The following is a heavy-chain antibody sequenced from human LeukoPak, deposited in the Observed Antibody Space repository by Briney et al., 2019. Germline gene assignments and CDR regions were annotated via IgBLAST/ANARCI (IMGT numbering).Heavy chain of an antibody. Sequence: SETLSLTCTVSGGSISSYYWSWLRQPPGKGLGWIGYIYTSESTNYNPSLKRRVTISVDTSKNQFSLNLSSVTAADTAVYYCARTGGDNWFDPWGQGTLVTVSS. D-gene: IGHD3-16*01. J-gene: IGHJ5*02. CDR3: ARTGGDNWFDP. CDR1: GGSISSYY. V-gene: IGHV4-4*09. CDR2: IYTSEST.